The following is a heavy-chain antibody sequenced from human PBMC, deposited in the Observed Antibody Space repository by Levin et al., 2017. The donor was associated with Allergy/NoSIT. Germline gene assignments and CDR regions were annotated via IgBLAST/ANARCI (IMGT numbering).Heavy chain of an antibody. V-gene: IGHV3-49*03. D-gene: IGHD6-6*01. CDR3: TRDIAARHWFDP. J-gene: IGHJ5*02. Sequence: GGSLRLSCSASGFTFGDYAMSWFRQAPGKGLEWVAFLRSIRHGGTSEYAASVKGRFIISREDSKSIAYLQMNSLKIEDTAVYYCTRDIAARHWFDPWGQGTQVTVSS. CDR1: GFTFGDYA. CDR2: LRSIRHGGTS.